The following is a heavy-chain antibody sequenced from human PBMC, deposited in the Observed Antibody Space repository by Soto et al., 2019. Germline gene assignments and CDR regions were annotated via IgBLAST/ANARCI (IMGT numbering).Heavy chain of an antibody. J-gene: IGHJ4*02. Sequence: EVQLVESGGGLVQPGGSLRLSCAASGIDFTNSWMHWVRQAPGKGLVWVSHVNSDGSITTYADSVKGRFTISRDNAKNTVYLQMNSLRVEDTAVYYCTRDQRYSSAVWGQGTLVTVSS. D-gene: IGHD5-18*01. CDR2: VNSDGSIT. CDR1: GIDFTNSW. V-gene: IGHV3-74*01. CDR3: TRDQRYSSAV.